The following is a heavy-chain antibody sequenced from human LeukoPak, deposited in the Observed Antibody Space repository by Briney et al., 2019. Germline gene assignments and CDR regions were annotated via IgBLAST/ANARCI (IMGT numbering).Heavy chain of an antibody. Sequence: SETLSLTCSVSGGSISLSYYYWGWIRQPPGKGLEWIGEINHSGSTDYNPSLKSRVTISVDTSKNQFSLKLSSVTAADTAVYYCARGPSTLWFGEFLSLYQDYWGQGTLVTVSS. J-gene: IGHJ4*02. D-gene: IGHD3-10*01. CDR1: GGSISLSYYY. CDR3: ARGPSTLWFGEFLSLYQDY. V-gene: IGHV4-39*07. CDR2: INHSGST.